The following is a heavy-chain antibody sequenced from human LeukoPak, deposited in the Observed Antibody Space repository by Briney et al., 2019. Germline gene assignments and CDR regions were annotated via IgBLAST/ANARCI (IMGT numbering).Heavy chain of an antibody. Sequence: ASVKVSCKASGYTFTGYYMHWVRQAPGQGLEWMGWISAYNGNTNYAQKLQGRVTMTTDTSTSTAYMELRSLRSDDTAVYYCARAAVAGKGSDFDYWGQGTLVTVSS. CDR2: ISAYNGNT. D-gene: IGHD6-19*01. CDR1: GYTFTGYY. CDR3: ARAAVAGKGSDFDY. V-gene: IGHV1-18*04. J-gene: IGHJ4*02.